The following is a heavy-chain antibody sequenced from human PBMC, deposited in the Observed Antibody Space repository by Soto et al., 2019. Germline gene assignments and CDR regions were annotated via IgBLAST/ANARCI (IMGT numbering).Heavy chain of an antibody. CDR1: GYIFTDFY. J-gene: IGHJ4*02. CDR3: ARGTTVFDY. D-gene: IGHD4-17*01. V-gene: IGHV1-2*02. CDR2: IIPKSGGT. Sequence: GASVKVACKASGYIFTDFYMHWVRQAPGQGLEWMGWIIPKSGGTEYAQKFQGRVTMTRDTSISTAYMELTRLTSDDTAVYYCARGTTVFDYGGQRNTVTVSS.